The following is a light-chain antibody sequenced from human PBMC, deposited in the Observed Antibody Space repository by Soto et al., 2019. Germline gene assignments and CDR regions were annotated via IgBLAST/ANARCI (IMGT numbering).Light chain of an antibody. V-gene: IGLV2-14*01. J-gene: IGLJ1*01. Sequence: QSALTQPASVSGSPGQSITISCPGTSSDVGGYNYVSWYQLHPGKAPNLMVYEVSNRPSAVSNRFSGSKSGNTASLTISGLQDEDEADYYCSSYTSSTAYVFGTGTKVTV. CDR3: SSYTSSTAYV. CDR1: SSDVGGYNY. CDR2: EVS.